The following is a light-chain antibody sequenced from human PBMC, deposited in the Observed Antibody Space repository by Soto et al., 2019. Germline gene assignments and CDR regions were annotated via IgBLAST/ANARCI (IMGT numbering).Light chain of an antibody. J-gene: IGKJ3*01. CDR1: QGISSW. Sequence: ESQITQSPSSVSASVGDRVTITCRASQGISSWLVWYQQRPGKAPNLLIYGASSLQSGVPSRFSGSGSGTDFTLTISSLQPEDFATYYCQQTNSFPLSFGPGTKLDN. V-gene: IGKV1-12*01. CDR3: QQTNSFPLS. CDR2: GAS.